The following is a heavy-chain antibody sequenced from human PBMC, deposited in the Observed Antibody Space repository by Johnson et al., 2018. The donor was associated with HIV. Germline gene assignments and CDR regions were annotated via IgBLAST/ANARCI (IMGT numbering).Heavy chain of an antibody. Sequence: QVQLVESGGGLVKPGGSLRLSCAASGFSFSDYYMTWIRQAPGKGLEWVAVIWYDGSNKYYADSVKGRFTISRDNSKNTLYLQMISLRAEDTAVYYWSRGGYYYDSYDAFDIWGQGTMVTVSS. CDR2: IWYDGSNK. CDR1: GFSFSDYY. CDR3: SRGGYYYDSYDAFDI. D-gene: IGHD3-22*01. V-gene: IGHV3-33*08. J-gene: IGHJ3*02.